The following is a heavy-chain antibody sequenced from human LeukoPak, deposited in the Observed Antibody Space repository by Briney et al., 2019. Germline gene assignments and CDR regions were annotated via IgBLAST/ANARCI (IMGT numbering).Heavy chain of an antibody. CDR1: GFTFSSYA. V-gene: IGHV3-30*04. CDR2: ISYDGSNK. Sequence: GGSLRLSCEASGFTFSSYAMHWVRQAPGKGLEWVAVISYDGSNKYYADSVKGRFTISRDNSKNTLYLQMNSLRADDTAVYYCARGVRAGYFDYWGQGTLVTVSS. D-gene: IGHD2-8*01. CDR3: ARGVRAGYFDY. J-gene: IGHJ4*02.